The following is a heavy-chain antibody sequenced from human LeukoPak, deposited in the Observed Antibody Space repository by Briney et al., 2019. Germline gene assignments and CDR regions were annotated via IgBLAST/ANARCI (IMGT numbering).Heavy chain of an antibody. J-gene: IGHJ4*02. CDR1: GGTFSSYA. D-gene: IGHD3-3*01. CDR3: ARDPEAQYYDFWSGYFDY. V-gene: IGHV1-69*13. Sequence: SVKVSCKASGGTFSSYAISWVRQAPGQGLEWMGGIIPIFGTANYAQKFQGRVTITADESTSTAYMELSSLRSEDTAVYYCARDPEAQYYDFWSGYFDYWGRGTLVTVSS. CDR2: IIPIFGTA.